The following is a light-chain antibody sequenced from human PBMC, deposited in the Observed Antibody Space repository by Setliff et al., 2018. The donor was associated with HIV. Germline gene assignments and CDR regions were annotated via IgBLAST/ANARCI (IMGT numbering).Light chain of an antibody. V-gene: IGLV3-1*01. CDR1: KLGERY. CDR2: QDN. CDR3: QVWYVNTVV. Sequence: SYELTQPRSVSVSPGQTASITCSGDKLGERYTCWYQRKTGQSPVLVMYQDNKRPSGIPERFSGSNAGNTATLTITGTQPMDEADYYCQVWYVNTVVFGGGTKVTV. J-gene: IGLJ2*01.